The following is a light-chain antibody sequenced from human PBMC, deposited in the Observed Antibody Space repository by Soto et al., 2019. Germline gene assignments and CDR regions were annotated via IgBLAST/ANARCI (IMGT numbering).Light chain of an antibody. CDR1: SRDVGGYNY. Sequence: QSALTQPPSASGSPGQSVTISCTGTSRDVGGYNYVSWYQQHPGQAPKLMIYEVSKRPSGVPDRFSGSKSGNTASLTVSGLQAEDEADYYCSSYAGSNNFGVFGTGTKVTVL. V-gene: IGLV2-8*01. CDR3: SSYAGSNNFGV. CDR2: EVS. J-gene: IGLJ1*01.